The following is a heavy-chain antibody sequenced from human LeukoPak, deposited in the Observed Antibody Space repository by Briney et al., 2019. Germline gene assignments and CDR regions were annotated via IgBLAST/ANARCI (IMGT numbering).Heavy chain of an antibody. Sequence: SETLSLTCTVSGGSISSYYWSWIRQPPGKGLEWIGYIHYSGSTNHNPSLKSRVTISVDTSKNQFSLKLSSVTAADTAVYYCARVSCSSTSCPRRDALDVWGQGTMVTVSS. CDR3: ARVSCSSTSCPRRDALDV. V-gene: IGHV4-59*08. CDR2: IHYSGST. D-gene: IGHD2-2*01. CDR1: GGSISSYY. J-gene: IGHJ3*01.